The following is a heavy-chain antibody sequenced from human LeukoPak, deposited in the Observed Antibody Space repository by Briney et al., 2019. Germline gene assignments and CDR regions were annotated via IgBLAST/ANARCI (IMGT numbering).Heavy chain of an antibody. CDR3: ASGDYSGGRDLDF. V-gene: IGHV3-33*01. CDR2: IWHVGSHK. CDR1: GFTFSGYG. D-gene: IGHD6-19*01. Sequence: GRSLRLSCAASGFTFSGYGMHWVRQAPGKGLEWVAVIWHVGSHKYYADSVKGRFTISKDNSENMLYLQMDSLRAEDTAVYYSASGDYSGGRDLDFWGHGTPVTVSS. J-gene: IGHJ4*01.